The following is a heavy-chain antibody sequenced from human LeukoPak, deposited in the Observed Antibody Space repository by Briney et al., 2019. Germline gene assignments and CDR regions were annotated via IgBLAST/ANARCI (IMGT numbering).Heavy chain of an antibody. CDR1: GYSFNDYW. CDR3: AIGRGGQQLGDY. J-gene: IGHJ4*02. D-gene: IGHD6-13*01. CDR2: IYPGEFDI. Sequence: GESLKISCKGSGYSFNDYWIGWGRQMPGKGLEWMGLIYPGEFDIRYSPSFQGQVPISADKSISTAYLQWGSLKASDTAMYYCAIGRGGQQLGDYWGQGTLVTVSS. V-gene: IGHV5-51*01.